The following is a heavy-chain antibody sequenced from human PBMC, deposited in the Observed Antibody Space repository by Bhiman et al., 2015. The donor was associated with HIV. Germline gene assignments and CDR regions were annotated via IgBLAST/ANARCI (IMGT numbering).Heavy chain of an antibody. Sequence: EVQLVESGGGLVKPGGSLRLSCAASGFTFSIYSMNWVRQAPGKGLEWVSSISSSSSYIYYADSVKGRFTISRDNAKNSLYLQVNSLRAEDTAVYYCAREEMYHFDYWGQGTLVTVSS. V-gene: IGHV3-21*01. CDR1: GFTFSIYS. CDR3: AREEMYHFDY. J-gene: IGHJ4*02. CDR2: ISSSSSYI. D-gene: IGHD5-24*01.